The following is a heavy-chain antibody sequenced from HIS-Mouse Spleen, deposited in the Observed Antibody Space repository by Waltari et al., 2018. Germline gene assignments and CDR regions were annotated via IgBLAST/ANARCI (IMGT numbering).Heavy chain of an antibody. CDR2: ISYDGSNK. CDR1: GFPFSSIG. CDR3: EGVYGSGSYYFDY. J-gene: IGHJ4*02. D-gene: IGHD3-10*01. V-gene: IGHV3-30*03. Sequence: QVQLVESGGGVVQPGRSLGLPCQAPGFPFSSIGIHWSGWAPGKGLEWVAVISYDGSNKYYADSVKGRFTISRDNSKNTLYLQMNSLRAEDTAVYYCEGVYGSGSYYFDYWGQGTLVTVSS.